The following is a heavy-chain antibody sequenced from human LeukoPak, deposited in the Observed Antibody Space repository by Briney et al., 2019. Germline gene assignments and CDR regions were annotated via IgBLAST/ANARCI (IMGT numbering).Heavy chain of an antibody. V-gene: IGHV3-9*01. CDR1: GFPFDDYA. CDR2: FNRNSDSI. J-gene: IGHJ4*02. D-gene: IGHD5-12*01. CDR3: AINGGGDSGYGNFDY. Sequence: GGSLRLSCAVSGFPFDDYAMHWARRVPGKGLEWVSGFNRNSDSIGYADSVKGRFTTSRDNAKNSLYLQMNSLRAEDTAFYYCAINGGGDSGYGNFDYWGQGTLVTVSS.